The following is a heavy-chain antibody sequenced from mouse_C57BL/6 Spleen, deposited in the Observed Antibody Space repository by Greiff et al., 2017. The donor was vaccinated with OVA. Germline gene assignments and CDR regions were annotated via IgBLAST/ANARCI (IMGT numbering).Heavy chain of an antibody. Sequence: DVHLVESGEGLVKPGGSLKLSCAASGFTFSSYAMTWVRQTPEKRLEWVAYISSGGDYIYYADTVKGRFTISRDNARNTLYLQMSSLKSEDTAMYYCTREILRSYWYFDVWGTGTTVTVSS. CDR3: TREILRSYWYFDV. CDR1: GFTFSSYA. D-gene: IGHD1-1*01. CDR2: ISSGGDYI. V-gene: IGHV5-9-1*02. J-gene: IGHJ1*03.